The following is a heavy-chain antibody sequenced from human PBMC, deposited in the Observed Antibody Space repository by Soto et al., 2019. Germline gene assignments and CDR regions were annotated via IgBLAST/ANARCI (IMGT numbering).Heavy chain of an antibody. J-gene: IGHJ5*02. CDR1: GGTFSSYT. CDR2: IIPILGIA. D-gene: IGHD6-19*01. V-gene: IGHV1-69*04. CDR3: ARDPIAVAGTVWFDP. Sequence: GASVKVSCKASGGTFSSYTISWVRQAPGQGLEWMGRIIPILGIANYAQKFQGRVTITADKSTSTAYMELSSLRSEDTAVYYCARDPIAVAGTVWFDPWGQGTLVTVSS.